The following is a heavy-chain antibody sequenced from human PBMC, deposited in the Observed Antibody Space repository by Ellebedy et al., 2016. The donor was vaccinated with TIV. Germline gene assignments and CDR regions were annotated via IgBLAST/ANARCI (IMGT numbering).Heavy chain of an antibody. CDR1: GFTFSSYA. CDR3: AREAPIPVADTGFDY. Sequence: GESLKISCAASGFTFSSYAMSWVRQAPGKGLEWVSYIGSGSSSIYYADSVKGRFTISRDNAKNSLYLLMNSLRDEDTAFYYCAREAPIPVADTGFDYWGRGTLVTVSS. CDR2: IGSGSSSI. J-gene: IGHJ4*02. V-gene: IGHV3-48*02. D-gene: IGHD6-19*01.